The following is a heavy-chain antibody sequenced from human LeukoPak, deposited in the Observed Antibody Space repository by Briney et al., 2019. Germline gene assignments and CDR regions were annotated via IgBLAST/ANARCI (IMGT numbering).Heavy chain of an antibody. Sequence: ASVKVSCKASGYTFTGYYMHWVRQAPGQGLEWMGWINPNRGGTNYAQKFQGRVTMTRDTSISTAYMELSRLRSDDTAVYYCATAHTSSTSYMDVWGKGTTVAVSS. CDR2: INPNRGGT. V-gene: IGHV1-2*02. CDR1: GYTFTGYY. CDR3: ATAHTSSTSYMDV. J-gene: IGHJ6*03. D-gene: IGHD2-2*01.